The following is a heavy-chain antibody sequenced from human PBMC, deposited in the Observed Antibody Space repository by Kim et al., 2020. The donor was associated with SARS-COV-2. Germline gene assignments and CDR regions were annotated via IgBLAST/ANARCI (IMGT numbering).Heavy chain of an antibody. CDR2: IDTEGSDT. J-gene: IGHJ4*02. CDR1: GFTFSSYW. Sequence: GGSLRLSCAVSGFTFSSYWMNWVRQAPGKGLVWVSRIDTEGSDTNYADSVKGRFTISRDNARNTLYLQMNSLRADDTAVSYCIRGNPPFDCWGQGTLVTVSS. V-gene: IGHV3-74*01. CDR3: IRGNPPFDC.